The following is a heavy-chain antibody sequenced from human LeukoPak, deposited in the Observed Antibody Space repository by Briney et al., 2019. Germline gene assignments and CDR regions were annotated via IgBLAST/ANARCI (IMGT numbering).Heavy chain of an antibody. J-gene: IGHJ4*02. CDR2: INPNSGGT. CDR1: GYTFTDYQ. V-gene: IGHV1-2*02. CDR3: ARGNPYYFDY. Sequence: ASVKVSCKSSGYTFTDYQLHWVRQAPGQGLEWMGWINPNSGGTNYAQKFQGRVTMTRDTSISTAYMELSRLRSDDTAIYYCARGNPYYFDYWGQGTLLTVSS.